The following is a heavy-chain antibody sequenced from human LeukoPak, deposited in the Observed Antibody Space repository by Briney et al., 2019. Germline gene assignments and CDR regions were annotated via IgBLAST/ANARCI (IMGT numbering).Heavy chain of an antibody. CDR1: GFTFSSYA. Sequence: GGSLRRSCAASGFTFSSYAMTWVRQAPGKGLEWVSSISGSGGNTYHTDSVKGRFTISRDNSKNTLYLEMNSLRAEDTAVYYCAKDRAPHGSGTSFSYWGQGTLVTVSS. CDR3: AKDRAPHGSGTSFSY. V-gene: IGHV3-23*01. D-gene: IGHD3-10*01. CDR2: ISGSGGNT. J-gene: IGHJ4*02.